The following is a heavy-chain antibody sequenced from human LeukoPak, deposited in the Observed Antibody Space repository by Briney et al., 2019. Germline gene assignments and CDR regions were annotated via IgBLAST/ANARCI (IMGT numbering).Heavy chain of an antibody. V-gene: IGHV3-23*01. J-gene: IGHJ4*02. CDR1: GFTFSSYA. Sequence: GGSLRLSCAASGFTFSSYAMSWVRQAPGKGLEWVSAISGSGGSTYYADSVKGRFTISRDNSKNTLYLQMNSLRAEDTAVYCCAKEVAVAGTGIIDYWGQGTLVTVSS. CDR2: ISGSGGST. D-gene: IGHD6-19*01. CDR3: AKEVAVAGTGIIDY.